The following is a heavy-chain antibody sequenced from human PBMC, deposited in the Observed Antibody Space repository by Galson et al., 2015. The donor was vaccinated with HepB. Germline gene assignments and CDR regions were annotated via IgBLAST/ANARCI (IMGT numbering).Heavy chain of an antibody. J-gene: IGHJ4*02. V-gene: IGHV1-18*01. CDR2: ISAYTGNT. CDR1: GYTFTIYG. Sequence: SVKVSCKASGYTFTIYGMSWVRQAPGQGLEWMGGISAYTGNTNYAQKLQGRVTMTTDTSTSTAYMERSSLRSDDTAVYYCARGKVGCGGGSSPGGYWGQGTLVTVSS. CDR3: ARGKVGCGGGSSPGGY. D-gene: IGHD4-23*01.